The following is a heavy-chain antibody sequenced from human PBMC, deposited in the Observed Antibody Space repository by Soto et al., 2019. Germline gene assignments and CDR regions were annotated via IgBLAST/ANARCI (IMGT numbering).Heavy chain of an antibody. V-gene: IGHV4-31*02. CDR1: GVSCGSGXYY. D-gene: IGHD1-20*01. CDR3: ARGRYNWNALSWFDP. J-gene: IGHJ5*02. CDR2: IYTSGST. Sequence: PFQTRSLTWPLSGVSCGSGXYYWCVCRHHPGKGLEWIGYIYTSGSTNYNPSLKSRVTISVDTSKNQFSLKLSSVTAADTAVYYCARGRYNWNALSWFDPWGKGTLVTTSS.